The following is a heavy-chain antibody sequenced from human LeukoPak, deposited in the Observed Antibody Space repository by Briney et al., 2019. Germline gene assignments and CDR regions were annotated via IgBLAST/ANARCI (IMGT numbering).Heavy chain of an antibody. CDR2: IKQDGSEK. CDR3: AKDLRWLQDY. CDR1: GFTFSTYW. Sequence: GGSLRLSCAASGFTFSTYWMSWVRQAPGKGLEWVANIKQDGSEKYYVDSVKGRFTISRDNSKNTLYLQMSSLTAEDTALYYCAKDLRWLQDYWGQGTLVTVSS. D-gene: IGHD5-24*01. V-gene: IGHV3-7*01. J-gene: IGHJ4*02.